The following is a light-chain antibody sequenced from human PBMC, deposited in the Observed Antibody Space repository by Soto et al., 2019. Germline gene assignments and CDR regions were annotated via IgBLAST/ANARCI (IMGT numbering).Light chain of an antibody. CDR2: DVT. CDR1: SSDVGGYNY. Sequence: QSALTQPRSVSGSPGQSVTISCTGTSSDVGGYNYVSWYEQHPVKAPNLMIYDVTKRPSGVPDRFSGSKSGNTASLTISGLQAEDEADYYCCSYAGSYTGVFGTGTKLTVL. V-gene: IGLV2-11*01. J-gene: IGLJ1*01. CDR3: CSYAGSYTGV.